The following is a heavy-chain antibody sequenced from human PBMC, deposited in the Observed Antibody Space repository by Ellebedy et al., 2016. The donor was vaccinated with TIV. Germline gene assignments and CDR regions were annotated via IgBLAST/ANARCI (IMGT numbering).Heavy chain of an antibody. CDR3: AKGRGGGSDSSAPRYYFDY. V-gene: IGHV3-23*01. D-gene: IGHD3-22*01. J-gene: IGHJ4*02. CDR2: ISNTGSRT. Sequence: PGGSLRLSCVGSGFTFSTYATAWVRPTPGKGLEWVSTISNTGSRTYYADSVEGRFIISRDNSKKTLYLQMNSLRAEDTAVYYCAKGRGGGSDSSAPRYYFDYWGLGTLVTVSS. CDR1: GFTFSTYA.